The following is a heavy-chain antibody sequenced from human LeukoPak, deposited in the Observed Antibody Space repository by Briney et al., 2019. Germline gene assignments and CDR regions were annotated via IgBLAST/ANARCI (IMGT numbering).Heavy chain of an antibody. D-gene: IGHD3-10*01. CDR3: AREDRGVLIVDY. V-gene: IGHV1-8*01. CDR2: MNPNSGNT. CDR1: GYTFTSYD. Sequence: ASVKVSCKAPGYTFTSYDINWVRQATGQGLEWMGWMNPNSGNTGYAQKFQGRVTMARNTSISTAYMELSSLRSEDTAVYYCAREDRGVLIVDYWGQGTLVTVSS. J-gene: IGHJ4*02.